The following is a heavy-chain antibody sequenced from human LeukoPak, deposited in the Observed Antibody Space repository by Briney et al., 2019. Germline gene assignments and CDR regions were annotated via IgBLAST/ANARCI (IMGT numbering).Heavy chain of an antibody. V-gene: IGHV3-23*01. CDR3: AKDLGTQKRGYSYGYDY. J-gene: IGHJ4*02. Sequence: GGSLRLSCTASGFTFSNFALSWVRQAPGKGLEWVSSITGSGLTTHYADSVRGHFNISRDNSKSTLFLQMNSLRAEDTAVYYCAKDLGTQKRGYSYGYDYWGQGTLVTVSP. D-gene: IGHD5-18*01. CDR1: GFTFSNFA. CDR2: ITGSGLTT.